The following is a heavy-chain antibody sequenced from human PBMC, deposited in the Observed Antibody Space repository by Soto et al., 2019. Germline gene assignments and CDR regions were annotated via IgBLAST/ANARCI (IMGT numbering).Heavy chain of an antibody. Sequence: QVQLVESGGGLVKPGGSLRLSCAASGFTFSDYYMSWIRQAPGKGLEWVSYISSSGSTIYYAASVQGRFTISRNNAKNSLYLQMNSLRAEDTAVYYCARDRRDYDYICGSSSRPPQARDVWRKGTTVTVSS. CDR3: ARDRRDYDYICGSSSRPPQARDV. J-gene: IGHJ6*04. V-gene: IGHV3-11*01. CDR1: GFTFSDYY. D-gene: IGHD3-16*01. CDR2: ISSSGSTI.